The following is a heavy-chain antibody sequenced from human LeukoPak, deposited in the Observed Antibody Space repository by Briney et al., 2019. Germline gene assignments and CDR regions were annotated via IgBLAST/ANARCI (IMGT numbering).Heavy chain of an antibody. CDR1: GFTFSSYS. Sequence: GGSLRLSCAASGFTFSSYSMSWVRQAPGRGLEWVSSISSGSTYIYYADSMKGRFTISRDNAKDSLYLQMNTLRAEDTAVYYCARDRIYSGIYHDTFDIWGHGTMVTVSS. J-gene: IGHJ3*02. CDR2: ISSGSTYI. V-gene: IGHV3-21*01. D-gene: IGHD1-26*01. CDR3: ARDRIYSGIYHDTFDI.